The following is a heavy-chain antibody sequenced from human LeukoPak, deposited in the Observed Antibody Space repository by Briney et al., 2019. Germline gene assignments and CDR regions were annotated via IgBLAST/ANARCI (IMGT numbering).Heavy chain of an antibody. V-gene: IGHV1-69*05. CDR1: GGTFSSYA. D-gene: IGHD4-17*01. J-gene: IGHJ4*02. CDR3: ARALSRDYGDYRLGY. Sequence: GASVKVSRKASGGTFSSYAISWVRQAPGQGLEWMGGIIPIFGTANYAQKLQGRVTMTTDTSTSTAYMELRSLRSDDTAVYYCARALSRDYGDYRLGYWGQGTLVTVSS. CDR2: IIPIFGTA.